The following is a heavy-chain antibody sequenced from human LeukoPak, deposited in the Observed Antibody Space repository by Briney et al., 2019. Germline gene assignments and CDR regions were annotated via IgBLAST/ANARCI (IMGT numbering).Heavy chain of an antibody. V-gene: IGHV3-21*01. Sequence: GGSLRLSCAASGFTFSSYSMNWVRQAPGKGLEWVSSICSSSSYIYYADSVKGRFTISRDNAKNSLYLQMNSLRAEDTAVYYCARSGEYCSSTSCYFLVVVVAANPGDSPGGFDYWGQGTLVTVSS. CDR3: ARSGEYCSSTSCYFLVVVVAANPGDSPGGFDY. CDR2: ICSSSSYI. CDR1: GFTFSSYS. D-gene: IGHD2-2*01. J-gene: IGHJ4*02.